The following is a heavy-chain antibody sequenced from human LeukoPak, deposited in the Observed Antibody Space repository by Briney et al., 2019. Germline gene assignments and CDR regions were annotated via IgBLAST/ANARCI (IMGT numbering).Heavy chain of an antibody. D-gene: IGHD2-15*01. CDR1: GGTFSSYA. Sequence: GASVKVSCKASGGTFSSYAISWVRQAPGQGLEWMGRIIPILGIANCAQKFQGRVTITADKSTSTAYMELSSLRSEDTAVYYCARCSGGSCYSYYYGMDVWGQGTTVTVSS. J-gene: IGHJ6*02. CDR3: ARCSGGSCYSYYYGMDV. CDR2: IIPILGIA. V-gene: IGHV1-69*04.